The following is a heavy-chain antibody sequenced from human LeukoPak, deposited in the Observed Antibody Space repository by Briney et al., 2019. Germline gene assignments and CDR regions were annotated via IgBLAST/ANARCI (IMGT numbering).Heavy chain of an antibody. CDR1: GFTFSSYA. Sequence: PGGSLRLSCAASGFTFSSYAMSWVRQAPGKGLEWVSAISGSGGSTYYADSVKGRFTISRDNSKNTLYLQMNSLRAEDTAVYYCAKVPGAVAGMGHKSYYFDYWGQGTLVTVSS. CDR2: ISGSGGST. V-gene: IGHV3-23*01. D-gene: IGHD6-19*01. J-gene: IGHJ4*02. CDR3: AKVPGAVAGMGHKSYYFDY.